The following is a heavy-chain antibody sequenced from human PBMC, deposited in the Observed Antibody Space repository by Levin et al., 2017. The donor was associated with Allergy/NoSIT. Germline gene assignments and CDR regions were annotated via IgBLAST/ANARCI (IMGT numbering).Heavy chain of an antibody. V-gene: IGHV6-1*01. J-gene: IGHJ1*01. CDR2: TYYRSQWYN. CDR3: ARAPIAVPGTWYFNH. D-gene: IGHD6-19*01. Sequence: PSETLSLTCAISGASVSSNSAAWNWIRQSPSRGLEWLGRTYYRSQWYNDYGVSVKSRISINPDTSRNQFSLQLNSVTPEDTAIYYCARAPIAVPGTWYFNHWGPGTLVTVSS. CDR1: GASVSSNSAA.